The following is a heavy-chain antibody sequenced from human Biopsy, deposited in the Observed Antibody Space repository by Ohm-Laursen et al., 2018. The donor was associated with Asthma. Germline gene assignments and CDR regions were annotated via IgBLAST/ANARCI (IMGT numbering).Heavy chain of an antibody. Sequence: RSLRLSCAAPGFSFSNYGMHWVRQAPGKGLEWLAIISFDGSNQYYADSVKGRFTISRDNSRNTLHLQMNSLRAEDTAVYYCAKDVFPGWELRRGPDYWGQGTLVTVSS. CDR2: ISFDGSNQ. J-gene: IGHJ4*02. CDR1: GFSFSNYG. V-gene: IGHV3-30*18. CDR3: AKDVFPGWELRRGPDY. D-gene: IGHD1-26*01.